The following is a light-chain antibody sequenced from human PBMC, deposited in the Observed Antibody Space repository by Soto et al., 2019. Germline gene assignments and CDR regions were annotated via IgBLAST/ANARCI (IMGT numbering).Light chain of an antibody. J-gene: IGKJ4*01. CDR1: QTVRNN. CDR2: GAS. V-gene: IGKV3-15*01. Sequence: EIVMTQSPATLSVSPGERVTLSCRASQTVRNNLAWYQQKPGQAPRLLIYGASTRATDIPARFSGSGSRTEFTLTISSLQSEDFVVYYCQQYNNWPLTFGGGTKVEIK. CDR3: QQYNNWPLT.